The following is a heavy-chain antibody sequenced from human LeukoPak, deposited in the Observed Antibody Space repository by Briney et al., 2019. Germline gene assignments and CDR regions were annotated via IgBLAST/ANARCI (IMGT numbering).Heavy chain of an antibody. CDR1: GGSINNYY. V-gene: IGHV4-4*09. D-gene: IGHD6-6*01. CDR2: IYSSGST. CDR3: ARLTFTTRPVDV. J-gene: IGHJ6*04. Sequence: SETLSLTCTVSGGSINNYYWSWIRQPPGKGLEYIGYIYSSGSTNYNPSLTSRVTISVDTSKNQFSLKPTSVTAADTAVYYCARLTFTTRPVDVWGKGTTVTVSS.